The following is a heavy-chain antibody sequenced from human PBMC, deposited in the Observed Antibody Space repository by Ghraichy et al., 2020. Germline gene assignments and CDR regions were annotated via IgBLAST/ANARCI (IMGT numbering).Heavy chain of an antibody. V-gene: IGHV3-48*01. CDR1: EFIFSTYN. CDR3: ARGYGSGRNWFDP. D-gene: IGHD3-10*01. CDR2: ISSSSSTI. Sequence: GGPLRLSCAASEFIFSTYNMNWVRQAPGRGLEWVSYISSSSSTIHYADSVKGRFTISRDNAKNSLYLQMNSLRAEDTAVYYCARGYGSGRNWFDPWGQGTLVTVSS. J-gene: IGHJ5*02.